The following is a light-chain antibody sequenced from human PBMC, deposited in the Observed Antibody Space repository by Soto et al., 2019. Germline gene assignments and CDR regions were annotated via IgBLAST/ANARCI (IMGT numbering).Light chain of an antibody. V-gene: IGLV2-11*01. CDR2: DVN. J-gene: IGLJ1*01. Sequence: QSVLTQPRSVSGSPGQSVTISCTGTTSDIGTYNYVSWYQQHPGKAPKLMVFDVNKRPSGVPDRFSGSKSANTASLTISGLQAEDEADYYCCSYAGSYTFVFGTGTKVTVL. CDR1: TSDIGTYNY. CDR3: CSYAGSYTFV.